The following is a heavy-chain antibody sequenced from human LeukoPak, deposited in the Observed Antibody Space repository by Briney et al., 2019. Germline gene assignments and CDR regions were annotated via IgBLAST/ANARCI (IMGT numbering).Heavy chain of an antibody. V-gene: IGHV1-8*01. Sequence: ASVKVSCKASGYTFTSYDINWVRQATGQGLEWMGWMNPNSGNTGYAQKFQGRVTMTRNTSISTAYMELSSLRSEDTAVYYCARGKRYFDWLRYYYFDYWGQGTLVTVSS. CDR1: GYTFTSYD. J-gene: IGHJ4*02. D-gene: IGHD3-9*01. CDR3: ARGKRYFDWLRYYYFDY. CDR2: MNPNSGNT.